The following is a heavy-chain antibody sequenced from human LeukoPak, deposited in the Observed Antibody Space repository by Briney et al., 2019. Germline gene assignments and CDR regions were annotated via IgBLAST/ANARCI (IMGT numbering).Heavy chain of an antibody. J-gene: IGHJ4*02. Sequence: GSLRLSCAASGFTFSSYGMHWVRQAPGKGLEWVALIWYDGSNKYYADSVKGRFTISRDNSKNTLYLQMNSLRAEDTAVYYCAKDLEVVAAYFDYWGQGTLVTVSS. CDR2: IWYDGSNK. D-gene: IGHD2-15*01. CDR3: AKDLEVVAAYFDY. CDR1: GFTFSSYG. V-gene: IGHV3-33*06.